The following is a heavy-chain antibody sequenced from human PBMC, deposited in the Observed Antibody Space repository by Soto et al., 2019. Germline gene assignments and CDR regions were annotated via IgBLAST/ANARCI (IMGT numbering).Heavy chain of an antibody. V-gene: IGHV1-2*04. CDR2: INPKSGGT. Sequence: PTAKPSCKASGYSFTDYHIHWVRQAPAQGLARLGRINPKSGGTSTAQKFQGWVTMTTDTSISTASMELTRLTSDDTAIYYCARGDSTDCSNGVCSFFYNHDMDVWGQGTTVTISS. J-gene: IGHJ6*02. CDR1: GYSFTDYH. CDR3: ARGDSTDCSNGVCSFFYNHDMDV. D-gene: IGHD2-8*01.